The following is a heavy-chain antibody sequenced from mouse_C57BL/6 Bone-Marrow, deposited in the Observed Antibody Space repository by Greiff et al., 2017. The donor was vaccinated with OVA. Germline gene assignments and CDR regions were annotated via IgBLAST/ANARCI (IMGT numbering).Heavy chain of an antibody. D-gene: IGHD2-1*01. CDR2: IDPNSGGT. V-gene: IGHV1-72*01. Sequence: QVQLKQPGAELVKPGASVKLSCKASGYTFTSYWMHWVKQRPGRGLEWIGRIDPNSGGTKYNEKFKSKATLTVDKPSSTAYMQLSSLTSEDSAVYYCARSTVVIIEAWFAYWGQGTLVTVSA. CDR1: GYTFTSYW. CDR3: ARSTVVIIEAWFAY. J-gene: IGHJ3*01.